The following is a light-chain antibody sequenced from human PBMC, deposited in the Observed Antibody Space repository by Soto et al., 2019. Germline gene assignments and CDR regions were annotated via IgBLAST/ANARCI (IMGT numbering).Light chain of an antibody. CDR1: QGISNW. Sequence: DIQMTQSPSSVSASVGDRVSITCRASQGISNWLAWYQQKPGRAPKLLIYTGSSLQSGGPSRFSGTGSGTDFTLTISSLQPEDVATYYCQQANSFHLNFVGGTKVEIK. V-gene: IGKV1-12*01. CDR3: QQANSFHLN. CDR2: TGS. J-gene: IGKJ4*01.